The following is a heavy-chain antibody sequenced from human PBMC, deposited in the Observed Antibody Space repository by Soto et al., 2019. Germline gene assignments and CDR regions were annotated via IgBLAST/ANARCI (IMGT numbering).Heavy chain of an antibody. D-gene: IGHD3-22*01. CDR2: MNPNSGNT. J-gene: IGHJ4*02. Sequence: ASVKVSCKASGYPFTSYDINWVRQATGQGLEWMGWMNPNSGNTGYAQKFQGRVTMTRNTSIGTAYMELSSLRSEDTAVYYCARGPFENYYDNEYYFDYWGQGTLVTVSS. V-gene: IGHV1-8*01. CDR3: ARGPFENYYDNEYYFDY. CDR1: GYPFTSYD.